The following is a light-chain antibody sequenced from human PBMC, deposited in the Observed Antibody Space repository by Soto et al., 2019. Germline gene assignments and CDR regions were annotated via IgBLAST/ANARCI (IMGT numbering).Light chain of an antibody. J-gene: IGKJ1*01. CDR3: QQYNSYPWT. V-gene: IGKV1-5*03. CDR1: QSISSW. CDR2: KAS. Sequence: DIQMTQSPSTLSASVGDRVTITCRASQSISSWLAWYQQKPGKAPKLLIYKASSLESGVPSRFSGSGSGTEFTLTIIILQPDDFATYYCQQYNSYPWTFGQGTKGESK.